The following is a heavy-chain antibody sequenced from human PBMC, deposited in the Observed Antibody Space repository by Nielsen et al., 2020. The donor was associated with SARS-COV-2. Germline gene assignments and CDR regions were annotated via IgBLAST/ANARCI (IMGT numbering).Heavy chain of an antibody. J-gene: IGHJ3*02. Sequence: LRLSCTVSGGSISSADHYWSWIRQPPGKGLEWIGHIYYSGSTYNNPSLRSRVTISLDMSKNQFSLKLSSVTAADTAVYYCASTSTITDAFDIWGQGTMVTVSS. D-gene: IGHD4/OR15-4a*01. CDR3: ASTSTITDAFDI. CDR2: IYYSGST. CDR1: GGSISSADHY. V-gene: IGHV4-30-4*01.